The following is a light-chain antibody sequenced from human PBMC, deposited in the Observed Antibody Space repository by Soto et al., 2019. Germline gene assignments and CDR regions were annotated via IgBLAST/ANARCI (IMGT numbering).Light chain of an antibody. J-gene: IGKJ4*01. Sequence: EIVMTQSPATLSVSPGDRATLSCRASQSVSSSYLAWYQHKPGQAPRLLIHGASSRVTGIPDRFSGSGSGTDFTLTITRLEPEDFAVYYCQQYQSLTFGGGTKVDI. V-gene: IGKV3-20*01. CDR2: GAS. CDR3: QQYQSLT. CDR1: QSVSSSY.